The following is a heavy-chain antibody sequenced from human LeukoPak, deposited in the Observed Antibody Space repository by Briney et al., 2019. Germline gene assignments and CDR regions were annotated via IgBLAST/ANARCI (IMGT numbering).Heavy chain of an antibody. CDR1: GFTFISHG. CDR3: AKDKDSTNWYFDY. D-gene: IGHD2-15*01. J-gene: IGHJ4*02. Sequence: PGGSLRLACAASGFTFISHGMRSVRQAPGKGRGWVAFIRDDGTNKYYADSVKGRFTISRDNSTNTLYLHMNSLRAEDTAVYYCAKDKDSTNWYFDYWGQGTLVTVSS. CDR2: IRDDGTNK. V-gene: IGHV3-30*02.